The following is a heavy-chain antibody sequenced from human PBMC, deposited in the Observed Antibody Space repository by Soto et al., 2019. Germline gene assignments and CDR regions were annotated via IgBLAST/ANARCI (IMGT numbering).Heavy chain of an antibody. CDR2: IGTRSDI. Sequence: LRLSCAASGFTFSRYSMNWVRQAPGKGLEWVSSIGTRSDIYYAESVKGRFTISRDNAKNSLSLEMDSLRVEDTGVYYCAREETAWPLAYGLDVWGQGTTVTVSS. J-gene: IGHJ6*02. V-gene: IGHV3-21*01. CDR1: GFTFSRYS. D-gene: IGHD2-21*02. CDR3: AREETAWPLAYGLDV.